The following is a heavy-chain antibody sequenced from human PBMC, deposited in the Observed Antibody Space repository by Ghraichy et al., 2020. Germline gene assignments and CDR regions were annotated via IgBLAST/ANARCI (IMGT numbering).Heavy chain of an antibody. CDR1: GGSIASSSYF. D-gene: IGHD4-23*01. CDR3: VRFSPDNGGDSGPPDVRYAFDI. Sequence: SETLSLTCTVSGGSIASSSYFWGWIRQPPGKGLEWIGSIYYSGTTYYNPSLESRITISIDTSKNQFYLKVTSVTAADTALYYCVRFSPDNGGDSGPPDVRYAFDIWGHGTMVTVSS. CDR2: IYYSGTT. J-gene: IGHJ3*02. V-gene: IGHV4-39*07.